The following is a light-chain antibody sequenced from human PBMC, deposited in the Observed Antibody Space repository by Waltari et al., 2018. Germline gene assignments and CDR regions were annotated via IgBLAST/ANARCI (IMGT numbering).Light chain of an antibody. V-gene: IGLV1-40*01. CDR1: NSNIGAAYD. CDR2: DTP. CDR3: HCYDSSLSGSL. J-gene: IGLJ3*02. Sequence: QSVLTQPPSLSGAPGQRATISCTGRNSNIGAAYDVHRYQHLPGTAPKLLLYDTPNRPSGVPERFSGSRSGTSASLAITGLQPEDEADYYCHCYDSSLSGSLFGGGTKLTVL.